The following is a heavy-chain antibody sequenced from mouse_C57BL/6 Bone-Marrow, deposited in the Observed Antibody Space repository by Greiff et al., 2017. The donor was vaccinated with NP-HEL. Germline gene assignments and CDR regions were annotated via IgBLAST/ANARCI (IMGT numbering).Heavy chain of an antibody. D-gene: IGHD2-4*01. CDR1: GFTFSSYG. Sequence: EVKLMASGGDLVKPGGSLKLSCAASGFTFSSYGMSWVRQTPDKRLEWVATISSGGSSTYYPASVKGRFTISRDNAKNTLYLQMSSLKSEDTAMYYCASPYDYDVAWFAYWGQGTLVTVCA. CDR3: ASPYDYDVAWFAY. CDR2: ISSGGSST. V-gene: IGHV5-6*01. J-gene: IGHJ3*01.